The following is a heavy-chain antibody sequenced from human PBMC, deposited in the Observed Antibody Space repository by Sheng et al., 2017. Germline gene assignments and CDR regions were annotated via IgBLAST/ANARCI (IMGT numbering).Heavy chain of an antibody. Sequence: EVQLVESGGGLVQPGGYLRLSCAASGFTVSSNYMNWVRQAPGKGLEWVSVIYSGGTTYYADSVKGRFTISRDNSKNTLFLQMNSLRVEDTAVYYCARDQTGYSSGWFDSWG. D-gene: IGHD6-19*01. CDR3: ARDQTGYSSGWFDS. CDR2: IYSGGTT. V-gene: IGHV3-66*02. CDR1: GFTVSSNY. J-gene: IGHJ5*01.